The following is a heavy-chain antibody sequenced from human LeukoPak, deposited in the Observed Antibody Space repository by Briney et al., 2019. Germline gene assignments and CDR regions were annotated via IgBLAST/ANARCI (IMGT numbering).Heavy chain of an antibody. CDR2: ISTSSSYI. D-gene: IGHD5-12*01. Sequence: AGSLSLSCAASGFTFSNYAMRWVWQPPPQGMGLVSSISTSSSYIYYADSVHERRTTSRDNSKNTLSLQMNTLRANDTAVYYCAQRAGGYEAFDLWGQGTLVTVSS. CDR1: GFTFSNYA. J-gene: IGHJ4*02. V-gene: IGHV3-21*01. CDR3: AQRAGGYEAFDL.